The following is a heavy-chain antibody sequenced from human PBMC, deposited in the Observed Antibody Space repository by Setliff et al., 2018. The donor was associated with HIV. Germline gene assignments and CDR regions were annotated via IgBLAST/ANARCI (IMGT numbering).Heavy chain of an antibody. CDR3: AKDRLLDGSSWYYLDY. V-gene: IGHV3-30*02. D-gene: IGHD6-13*01. Sequence: GESLKISCLASAFSFNNYGMHWVRQAPGKGLEWVAFIRYDGRDTSYVDSVKGRFTVSRDNSKNTLYLQMNSLRPEDTALYYCAKDRLLDGSSWYYLDYWGQGTLVTVSS. J-gene: IGHJ4*02. CDR1: AFSFNNYG. CDR2: IRYDGRDT.